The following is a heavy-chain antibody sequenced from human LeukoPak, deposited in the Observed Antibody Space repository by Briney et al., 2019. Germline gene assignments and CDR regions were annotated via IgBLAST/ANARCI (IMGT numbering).Heavy chain of an antibody. J-gene: IGHJ3*01. D-gene: IGHD3-22*01. CDR3: ARVTYSSDTGLYSEALDL. CDR2: MSPITDNT. Sequence: GASVKVSCKASGFTFTNYDIHWVRQATGQGLEWMGWMSPITDNTVYAQKFQGRVIMTRDTSISTAYMELSSLRSEDTAVYYCARVTYSSDTGLYSEALDLWGQGTVVIVSS. V-gene: IGHV1-8*02. CDR1: GFTFTNYD.